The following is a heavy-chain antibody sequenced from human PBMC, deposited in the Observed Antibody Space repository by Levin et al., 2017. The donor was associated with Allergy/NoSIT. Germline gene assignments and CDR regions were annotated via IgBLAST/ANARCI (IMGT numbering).Heavy chain of an antibody. D-gene: IGHD2-21*01. V-gene: IGHV4-61*01. CDR3: ARGGGVEIHDAFDI. CDR2: IDFSGST. Sequence: SCTVSGGSVSSGSYFWNWVRQPPGKGLEWIGYIDFSGSTNYNPSLKSRVTTSVGTSKHQFSLKLTSVTAADTAVYYCARGGGVEIHDAFDIWGQGTMVTVS. J-gene: IGHJ3*02. CDR1: GGSVSSGSYF.